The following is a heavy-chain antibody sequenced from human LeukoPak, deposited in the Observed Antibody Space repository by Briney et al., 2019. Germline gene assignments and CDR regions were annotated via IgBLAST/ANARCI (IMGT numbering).Heavy chain of an antibody. J-gene: IGHJ5*02. CDR2: ISGSGETT. D-gene: IGHD4-11*01. CDR3: AKFFSSGQQLLSNWFDP. V-gene: IGHV3-23*01. Sequence: PGGSLRLSCAASGFTFSIYAMNWVRQAPGKGLEWVSTISGSGETTYYAGSVKGRFTISRDNSKNALYLQMNGLRAEDTAIYYCAKFFSSGQQLLSNWFDPWGQGTLVTVSS. CDR1: GFTFSIYA.